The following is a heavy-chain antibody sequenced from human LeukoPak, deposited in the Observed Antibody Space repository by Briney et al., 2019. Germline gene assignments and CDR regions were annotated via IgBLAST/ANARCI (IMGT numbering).Heavy chain of an antibody. Sequence: SETLSLTCTVSGGSISSHFWTWIRQAPGEGLEWLGYVSKSGSTNYNPSLQSRITISVDTSKNQFFLKLTSVTAADTAVYFCARDDYGVFDAFDVWGQGTVVTVSS. CDR2: VSKSGST. CDR1: GGSISSHF. J-gene: IGHJ3*01. CDR3: ARDDYGVFDAFDV. D-gene: IGHD3-16*01. V-gene: IGHV4-4*08.